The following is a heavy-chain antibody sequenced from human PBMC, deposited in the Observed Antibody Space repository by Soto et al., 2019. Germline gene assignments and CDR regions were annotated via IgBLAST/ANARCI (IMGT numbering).Heavy chain of an antibody. CDR1: GYTFISYG. D-gene: IGHD6-19*01. J-gene: IGHJ6*02. CDR3: PRSSGGGDYCMDV. Sequence: QVQLVQSGAEVKKPGASVKVSCKASGYTFISYGISWVRQAPGQGLEWMGWISAYNGNTNYVHKLQGRVTMTTDTSTSTAYMELRSLSSDATAVYYCPRSSGGGDYCMDVWGQGTTVTVS. CDR2: ISAYNGNT. V-gene: IGHV1-18*04.